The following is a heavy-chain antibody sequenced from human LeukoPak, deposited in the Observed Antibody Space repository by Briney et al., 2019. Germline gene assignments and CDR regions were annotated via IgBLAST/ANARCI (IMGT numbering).Heavy chain of an antibody. CDR2: IYHSGST. V-gene: IGHV4-39*07. CDR3: ARTQLAYYYCYMDV. CDR1: GDSISTSTYY. Sequence: PSETLSLTCTVSGDSISTSTYYWGWLRQPPGKGLEWIGGIYHSGSTYYNPPLKSRVTILVDTSKNQFSLKLSSATAADTAVYYCARTQLAYYYCYMDVWGKGTSVTVSS. J-gene: IGHJ6*03. D-gene: IGHD5-18*01.